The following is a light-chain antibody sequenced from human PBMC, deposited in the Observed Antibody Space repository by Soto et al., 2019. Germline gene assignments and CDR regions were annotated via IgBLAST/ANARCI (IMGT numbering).Light chain of an antibody. V-gene: IGKV3-11*01. CDR3: QQRNDWQVT. CDR2: DVS. CDR1: QSVHNY. J-gene: IGKJ5*01. Sequence: EIVLTQSPVTLSLSPGERATLSCRASQSVHNYLAWYQQKPGQAPRLLIYDVSNRATGIPARFSGSGSGTDFTLAISSLEPGDFAVYYCQQRNDWQVTFGQGTRRRL.